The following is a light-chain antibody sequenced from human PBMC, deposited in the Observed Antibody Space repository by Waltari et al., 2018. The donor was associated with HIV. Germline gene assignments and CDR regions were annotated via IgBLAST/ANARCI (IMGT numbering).Light chain of an antibody. CDR1: QSVSRSS. J-gene: IGKJ4*01. CDR2: YAS. Sequence: EIVLTQSPGTLSLSPGERATLSCRASQSVSRSSLAWYQQKPGQAPRLLISYASSRATGIPDRFSGSGSGTDFTLTISKLEPEDFAVYICQQYGRSLGLTFGGGTKVEIK. CDR3: QQYGRSLGLT. V-gene: IGKV3-20*01.